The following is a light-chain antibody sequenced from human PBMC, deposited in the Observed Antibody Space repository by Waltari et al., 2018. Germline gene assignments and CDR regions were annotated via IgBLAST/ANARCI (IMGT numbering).Light chain of an antibody. Sequence: EIVLTQSPATLSLSPGETATLSCRASQSVGTYLAWYQQRPGQAPRLLIYDASNRATGIPARFRGSGSGTDFTLTISSLEPEDFAVYYRQQRSNWTPHTFGQGARLEIK. CDR1: QSVGTY. J-gene: IGKJ2*01. CDR3: QQRSNWTPHT. CDR2: DAS. V-gene: IGKV3-11*01.